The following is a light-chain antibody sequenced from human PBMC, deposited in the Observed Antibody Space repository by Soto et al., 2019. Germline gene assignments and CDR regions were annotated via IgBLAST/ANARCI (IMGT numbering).Light chain of an antibody. CDR2: SNN. J-gene: IGLJ2*01. CDR1: SSNIGSNT. V-gene: IGLV1-44*01. CDR3: AAWDATLNGL. Sequence: QSVLTQPPSASGTPGQRVTISCSGSSSNIGSNTVNWYQQVPGTAPKLLIYSNNQRPSGVPDRFSGSKSGTSASLAISGLXXXXXXXYYCAAWDATLNGLFGGGTKLTV.